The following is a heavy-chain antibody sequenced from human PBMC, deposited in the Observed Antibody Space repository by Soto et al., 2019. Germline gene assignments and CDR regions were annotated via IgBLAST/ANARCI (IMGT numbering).Heavy chain of an antibody. CDR1: GFTFSSYA. Sequence: PGGSLRLSCAASGFTFSSYAMSWVRQAPGKGLEWVSAISGSGGSTYYADSVKGRFTISRDNSKNTLYLQMNSLRAEDTAVYYCAKVLNYDYIWGSYRYTKSGYYMDVWGKGTTVTVSS. CDR3: AKVLNYDYIWGSYRYTKSGYYMDV. V-gene: IGHV3-23*01. J-gene: IGHJ6*03. CDR2: ISGSGGST. D-gene: IGHD3-16*02.